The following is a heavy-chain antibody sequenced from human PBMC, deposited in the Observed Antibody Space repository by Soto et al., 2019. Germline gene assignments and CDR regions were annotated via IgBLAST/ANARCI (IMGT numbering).Heavy chain of an antibody. J-gene: IGHJ4*02. V-gene: IGHV3-33*06. CDR1: GFTFSSYG. Sequence: GGSLRLSCAASGFTFSSYGMHWVRQAPGKGLEWVAVIWYDGSNKYYADSVKGRFTISRDNSKNTLYLQMNSLRAEDTAVYYCAKDSPWVGATGSLDDWGQGTLVTVSS. CDR3: AKDSPWVGATGSLDD. D-gene: IGHD1-26*01. CDR2: IWYDGSNK.